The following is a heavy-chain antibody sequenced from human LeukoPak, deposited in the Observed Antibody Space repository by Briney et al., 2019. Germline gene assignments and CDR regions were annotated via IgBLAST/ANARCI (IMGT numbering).Heavy chain of an antibody. CDR2: IYYSGST. D-gene: IGHD2-21*01. CDR1: GGSISSYY. CDR3: ARVETCGVDSYSFDY. V-gene: IGHV4-59*01. J-gene: IGHJ4*02. Sequence: EILSLTCTVSGGSISSYYWSWVRPPPGKGLEWSGYIYYSGSTNYNPSLKSRVTISVDTSKNQFSRKLSSVTAADTAVNYCARVETCGVDSYSFDYSGQGALVTVSS.